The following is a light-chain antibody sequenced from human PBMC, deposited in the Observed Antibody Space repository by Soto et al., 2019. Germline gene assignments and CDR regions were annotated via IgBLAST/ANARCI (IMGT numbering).Light chain of an antibody. Sequence: KQSPATLSVSPEERATLSCRAGQGVYISLSWYQQKPRQSPRLLLYGASTRATGIPARFSGSGSGTEFTLTISSRQAADSAVDYCHQYNGSSLGTFGQGSKADIK. CDR2: GAS. CDR3: HQYNGSSLGT. J-gene: IGKJ1*01. V-gene: IGKV3-15*01. CDR1: QGVYIS.